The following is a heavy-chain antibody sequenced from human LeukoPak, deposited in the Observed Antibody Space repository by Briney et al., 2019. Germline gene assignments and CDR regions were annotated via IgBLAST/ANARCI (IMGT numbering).Heavy chain of an antibody. Sequence: PSETLSLTCTVSGGSISSHYWSWIRQPPGKGLEWIGYIYYSGSTNYNPSLKSRVTISVDTSKNQFSLKLSSVTAADTAVYYCARVGAAGKGWDSIDYYYMDVWGKGTTVTVSS. CDR1: GGSISSHY. CDR3: ARVGAAGKGWDSIDYYYMDV. V-gene: IGHV4-59*11. J-gene: IGHJ6*03. D-gene: IGHD6-13*01. CDR2: IYYSGST.